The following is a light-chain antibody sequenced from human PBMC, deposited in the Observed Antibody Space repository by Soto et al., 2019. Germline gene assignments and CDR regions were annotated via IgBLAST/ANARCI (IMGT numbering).Light chain of an antibody. V-gene: IGKV1-5*01. J-gene: IGKJ1*01. CDR2: DAS. CDR3: QQSYSTLTWT. Sequence: DIQMTQSPSTLSASVGDRVTITCRVSQSISDWLAWFQLKPGKAPKLLIYDASSLESGVPSRFSGSGSGTEFTITIISLQPDDFATYYCQQSYSTLTWTFGQGTKVDIK. CDR1: QSISDW.